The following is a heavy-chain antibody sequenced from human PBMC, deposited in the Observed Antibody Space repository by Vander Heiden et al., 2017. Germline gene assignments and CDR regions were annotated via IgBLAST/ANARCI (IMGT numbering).Heavy chain of an antibody. J-gene: IGHJ5*02. Sequence: EVQLFESGGGFVQPGGSLRLSCAASGFTFRDYDISWVRHAPGKGLEWVSSISGRGDYTYFADSVKGRFSISRDNSKNILFLQMNSLRGDDTAVYYCAKGGGTRLFDPWGQGTLVTVSS. D-gene: IGHD1-1*01. CDR2: ISGRGDYT. V-gene: IGHV3-23*01. CDR3: AKGGGTRLFDP. CDR1: GFTFRDYD.